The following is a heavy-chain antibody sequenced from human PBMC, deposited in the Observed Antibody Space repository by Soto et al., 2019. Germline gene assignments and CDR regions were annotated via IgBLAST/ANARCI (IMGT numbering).Heavy chain of an antibody. J-gene: IGHJ5*02. CDR3: ARGQRFSDWFDP. V-gene: IGHV4-4*07. Sequence: SETLSLTCSVSGGTISGCYWTWIRQPAGKGLEWIGRIYSSGNTKYNPSLQSRVTMSLDTSNNQFSLRLTSVTVADTAVYYCARGQRFSDWFDPWGQGTLVTVSS. CDR2: IYSSGNT. D-gene: IGHD3-3*01. CDR1: GGTISGCY.